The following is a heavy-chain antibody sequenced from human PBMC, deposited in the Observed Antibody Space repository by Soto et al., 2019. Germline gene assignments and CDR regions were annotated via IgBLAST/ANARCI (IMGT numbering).Heavy chain of an antibody. CDR3: VIGFCTNCVCCKSQSDCWYGRDV. CDR2: IIPILGSA. D-gene: IGHD2-21*02. CDR1: GGTFSSYA. V-gene: IGHV1-69*01. Sequence: QLQLVQSGPEMKQPGSSVKGSCKAFGGTFSSYAFSWVRQAPGQGLEWMGGIIPILGSADYAQRFQGRVTMTADESTSTLYMGLSNVGYEDTAVYYCVIGFCTNCVCCKSQSDCWYGRDVWGQGTTITVSS. J-gene: IGHJ6*02.